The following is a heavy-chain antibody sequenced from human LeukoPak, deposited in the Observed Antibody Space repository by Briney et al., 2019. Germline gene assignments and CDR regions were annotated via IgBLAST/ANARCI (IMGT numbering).Heavy chain of an antibody. CDR2: ISGSGDNT. V-gene: IGHV3-23*01. CDR1: GFTFSGFA. Sequence: GGSLTLSCAASGFTFSGFAMSWVRRTPGKGLEWVSGISGSGDNTLYADSVKGRFTISRDNSKNTLYLEMNSLRAEDTAIYYCAKMKGHPLPKYYMDVWVQGTTVTVSS. CDR3: AKMKGHPLPKYYMDV. D-gene: IGHD1-26*01. J-gene: IGHJ6*01.